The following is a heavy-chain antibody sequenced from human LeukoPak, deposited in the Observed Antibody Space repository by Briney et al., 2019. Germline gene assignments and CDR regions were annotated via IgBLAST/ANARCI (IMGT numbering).Heavy chain of an antibody. D-gene: IGHD1-26*01. CDR1: GGTFSSYA. V-gene: IGHV1-69*05. CDR2: IIPIFGTA. J-gene: IGHJ3*02. Sequence: ASVKVSCKASGGTFSSYAISWVRQAPGQGLEWMGGIIPIFGTANYAQKFQGRVTITTDESTSTAYMELSSLRSEDTAVYYCARDRLSGSYGAFDIWGQGTKVTVSS. CDR3: ARDRLSGSYGAFDI.